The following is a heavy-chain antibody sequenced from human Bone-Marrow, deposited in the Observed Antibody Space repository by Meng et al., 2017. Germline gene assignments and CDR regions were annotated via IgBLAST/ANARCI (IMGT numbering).Heavy chain of an antibody. J-gene: IGHJ4*02. D-gene: IGHD6-19*01. CDR2: FHHSGTT. CDR3: AASSGWYRIDS. CDR1: VSSVSSGYW. V-gene: IGHV4-4*02. Sequence: QLQVAGPVLVKRSGTLSLTCGVSVSSVSSGYWWSWVRQPPVKGLEWIGEFHHSGTTNYNPSLRSRVTISVDTSKNQFSLRLTSVTAADTAVYYCAASSGWYRIDSWGQGTLVTVSS.